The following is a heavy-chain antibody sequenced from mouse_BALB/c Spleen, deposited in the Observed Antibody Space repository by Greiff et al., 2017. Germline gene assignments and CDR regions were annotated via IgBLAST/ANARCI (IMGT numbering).Heavy chain of an antibody. CDR1: GFTFSSYG. Sequence: EVMLVESGGGLVQPGGSLKLSCAASGFTFSSYGMSWVRQTPDKRLELVATINSNGGSTYYPDSVKGRFTISRDNAKNTLYLQMSSLKSEDTAMYYCARAQTGYFDYWGQGTTLTVSS. V-gene: IGHV5-6-3*01. J-gene: IGHJ2*01. CDR2: INSNGGST. D-gene: IGHD4-1*01. CDR3: ARAQTGYFDY.